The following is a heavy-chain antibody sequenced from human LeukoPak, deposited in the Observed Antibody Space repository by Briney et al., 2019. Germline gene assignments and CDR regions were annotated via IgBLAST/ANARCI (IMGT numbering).Heavy chain of an antibody. V-gene: IGHV3-23*01. J-gene: IGHJ4*02. Sequence: GGSLRLSCAASGFIFSSYAMNWVRRAPGKGLEWVSAISGSGGRTYYADSVKGRFTISRDNSKNTLYLQMNSLRAEDTAVYYCARGPTGGADILTGSHYFDYWGQGTLVTVSS. CDR1: GFIFSSYA. D-gene: IGHD3-9*01. CDR2: ISGSGGRT. CDR3: ARGPTGGADILTGSHYFDY.